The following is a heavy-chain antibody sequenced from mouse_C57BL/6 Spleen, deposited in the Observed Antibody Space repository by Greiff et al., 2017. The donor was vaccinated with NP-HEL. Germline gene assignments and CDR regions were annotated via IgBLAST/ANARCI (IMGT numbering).Heavy chain of an antibody. V-gene: IGHV1-39*01. Sequence: VHVKQSGPELVKPGASVKISCKASGYSFTDYNMNWVKQSNGKSLEWIGVINPNYGTTSYNQKFKGKATLTVDQSSSTAYMQLNSLTSEDSAVYYCARDYYGSSYGYFDVWGTGTTVTVSS. CDR2: INPNYGTT. D-gene: IGHD1-1*01. J-gene: IGHJ1*03. CDR1: GYSFTDYN. CDR3: ARDYYGSSYGYFDV.